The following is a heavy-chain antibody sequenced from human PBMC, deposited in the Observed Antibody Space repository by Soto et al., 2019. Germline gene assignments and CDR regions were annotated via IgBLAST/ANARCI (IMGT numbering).Heavy chain of an antibody. CDR2: IDQSGST. J-gene: IGHJ5*02. CDR1: GGSFSGYY. D-gene: IGHD3-10*01. CDR3: AGGRDTLVRGVMNWFDP. Sequence: QVQLQQWGAGLLKSSETLSLTCAVSGGSFSGYYWNWLRQPPGEGLEWIGKIDQSGSTNYNPSLKSRVTMTVDTSRRQSSLKLTSVTAMDTAVYYCAGGRDTLVRGVMNWFDPWGQGTLVTVSS. V-gene: IGHV4-34*01.